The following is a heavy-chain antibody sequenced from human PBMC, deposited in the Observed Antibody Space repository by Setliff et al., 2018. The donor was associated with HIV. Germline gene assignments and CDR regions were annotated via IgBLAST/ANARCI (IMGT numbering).Heavy chain of an antibody. CDR1: GFTFYSYA. J-gene: IGHJ4*02. V-gene: IGHV3-7*01. CDR2: IKEDGSEK. CDR3: ARVVATSDY. D-gene: IGHD5-12*01. Sequence: PGGSLRLSCAASGFTFYSYAMSWVRQAPGKGLEWVASIKEDGSEKYYVDSVKGRFTISRDNAKNSLFLQVNSLRAEDTAVYYCARVVATSDYWGQGTLVTVS.